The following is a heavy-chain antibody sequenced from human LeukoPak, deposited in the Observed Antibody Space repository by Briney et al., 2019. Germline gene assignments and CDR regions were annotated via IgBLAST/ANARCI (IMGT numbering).Heavy chain of an antibody. Sequence: AGGSLRLSCAASGFTVSSNYMSWVRQAPGKGLERVSVIYSGGSTYYADSVKGRFTISRDNSKNTLYLQMNSLRAEDTAVYYCARTVYYGSGSYYFDYWGQGTLVTVSS. J-gene: IGHJ4*02. V-gene: IGHV3-53*01. D-gene: IGHD3-10*01. CDR3: ARTVYYGSGSYYFDY. CDR2: IYSGGST. CDR1: GFTVSSNY.